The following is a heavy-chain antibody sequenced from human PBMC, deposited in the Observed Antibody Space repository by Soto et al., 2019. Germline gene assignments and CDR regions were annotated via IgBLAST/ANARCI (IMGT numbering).Heavy chain of an antibody. J-gene: IGHJ3*02. D-gene: IGHD4-17*01. Sequence: PGGSLRLSCAASGFTFRSYSMNWVRQAPGKGLEWVSSISSSSSYIYYADSVKGRFTISRDNAKNSLYLQMNSLRAEDTAVYYCARDTVGGYGAAFDIWGQGTMVTVSS. CDR3: ARDTVGGYGAAFDI. CDR2: ISSSSSYI. V-gene: IGHV3-21*01. CDR1: GFTFRSYS.